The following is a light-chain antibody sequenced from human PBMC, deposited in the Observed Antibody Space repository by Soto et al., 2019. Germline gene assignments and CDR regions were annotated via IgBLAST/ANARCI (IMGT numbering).Light chain of an antibody. CDR3: SSYTSSITPYV. J-gene: IGLJ1*01. CDR2: GVS. V-gene: IGLV2-14*01. CDR1: SSDIGTYNY. Sequence: QSALTQPASVSGSPGQSITISCSGTSSDIGTYNYVSWYQQHPGKAPKLLIYGVSSRPSGVSNRFSGSKSGNAAYLTISGLQADDEAEYYCSSYTSSITPYVFGTGTKLTVL.